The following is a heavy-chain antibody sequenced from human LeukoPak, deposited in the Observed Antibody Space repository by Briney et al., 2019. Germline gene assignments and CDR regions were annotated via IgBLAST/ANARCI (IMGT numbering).Heavy chain of an antibody. CDR1: GFTFSSYG. D-gene: IGHD6-19*01. V-gene: IGHV3-30*18. J-gene: IGHJ6*02. CDR3: AKWAGYSSGWYCMDV. Sequence: GGSLRLSCAASGFTFSSYGMHWVRQAPGKGLEWVAVISYDGSNKFYVDSVKGRFTISRVNSKNTLYLQMNSLRDEDTAVYYCAKWAGYSSGWYCMDVWGQGTTVTVSS. CDR2: ISYDGSNK.